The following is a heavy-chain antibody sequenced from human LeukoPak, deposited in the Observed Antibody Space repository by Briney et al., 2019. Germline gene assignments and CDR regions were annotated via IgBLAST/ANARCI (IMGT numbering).Heavy chain of an antibody. CDR1: GYTFTGYY. CDR2: INPNSGGT. CDR3: AGGVFEVVIYGYYFDY. V-gene: IGHV1-2*02. J-gene: IGHJ4*02. Sequence: ASVKVSCKASGYTFTGYYMHWVRQAPGQGLEWMGWINPNSGGTNYAQKFQGRVTMTRDTSISTAYMELSRLRSDDTAVYYCAGGVFEVVIYGYYFDYWGQGTLVTVSS. D-gene: IGHD3-3*01.